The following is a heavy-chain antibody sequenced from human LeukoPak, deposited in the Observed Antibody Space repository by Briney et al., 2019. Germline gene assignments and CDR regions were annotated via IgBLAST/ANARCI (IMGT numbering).Heavy chain of an antibody. CDR2: ISGSGGST. J-gene: IGHJ4*02. Sequence: GGSLRLSCAASGFTFSSYAMSWVRQAPGKGLEWVSAISGSGGSTYYADSVKGRFTISRDNSKNTLYLQMNSLRAEDTAVYYCAESARRIAVAGSNFDYWGQGTLVTVSS. D-gene: IGHD6-19*01. V-gene: IGHV3-23*01. CDR1: GFTFSSYA. CDR3: AESARRIAVAGSNFDY.